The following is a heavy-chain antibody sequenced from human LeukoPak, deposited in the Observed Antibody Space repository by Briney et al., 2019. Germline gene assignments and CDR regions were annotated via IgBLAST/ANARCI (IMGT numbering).Heavy chain of an antibody. Sequence: GGSLRLSCAASGFTFNNYAMSWVRQAPGKGLEWVSTISSSGTNYADSVKGRFTISRDNSKSTVDLQMNSLRADDTAVYYCARDPGGSFDYCGQGTLVTVSS. CDR1: GFTFNNYA. V-gene: IGHV3-23*01. CDR3: ARDPGGSFDY. D-gene: IGHD3-16*01. CDR2: ISSSGT. J-gene: IGHJ4*02.